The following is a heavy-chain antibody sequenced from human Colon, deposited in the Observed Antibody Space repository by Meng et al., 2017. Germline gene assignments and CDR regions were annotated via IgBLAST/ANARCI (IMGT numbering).Heavy chain of an antibody. CDR2: SNTKTGNP. CDR1: GYLFSYYA. Sequence: QVQLVQSGSELKKPGASVKVTCKTSGYLFSYYAMNWVRQAPGRGLEWMGWSNTKTGNPTYAQAFTGRFVFSLDTSVSTAYLQINDLKADDTAVYYCAREGSDSWIDYWGQGTLVTSPQ. V-gene: IGHV7-4-1*02. CDR3: AREGSDSWIDY. J-gene: IGHJ4*02. D-gene: IGHD6-13*01.